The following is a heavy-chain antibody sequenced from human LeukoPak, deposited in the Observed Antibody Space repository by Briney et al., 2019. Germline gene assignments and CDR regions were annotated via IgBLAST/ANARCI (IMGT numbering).Heavy chain of an antibody. Sequence: NPSQTLSLTCTVSGGSISSGDYYWSWIRQPPGKGPEWIGYIYYSGTTYYNPSLKSRITISIDTSKSQFSLKLSSVTAADTAVYYCARQKRNSSGWYGDYWGQGTLVTVSS. CDR2: IYYSGTT. CDR1: GGSISSGDYY. CDR3: ARQKRNSSGWYGDY. V-gene: IGHV4-30-4*08. D-gene: IGHD6-19*01. J-gene: IGHJ4*02.